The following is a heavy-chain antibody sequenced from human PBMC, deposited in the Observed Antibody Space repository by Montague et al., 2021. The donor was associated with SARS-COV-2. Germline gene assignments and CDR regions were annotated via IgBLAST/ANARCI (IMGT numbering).Heavy chain of an antibody. CDR1: GGSITRFS. V-gene: IGHV4-4*07. D-gene: IGHD6-6*01. Sequence: SETLSLTCAVSGGSITRFSWSWVRQPPGKGLEWIGRVTTSGITNYSPSLRSRVTMSVDTSKNQFSLNLNSVTAADTAIYYCARTPTRPLSLDSWGQGTLVTVSS. CDR3: ARTPTRPLSLDS. J-gene: IGHJ4*02. CDR2: VTTSGIT.